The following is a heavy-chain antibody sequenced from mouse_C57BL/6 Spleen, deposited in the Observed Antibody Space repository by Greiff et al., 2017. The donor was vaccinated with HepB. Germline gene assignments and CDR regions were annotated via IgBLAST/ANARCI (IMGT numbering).Heavy chain of an antibody. Sequence: VQLQQPGAELVKPGASVKLSCKASGYTFTSYWMHWVKQRPGRGLEWIGRIDPNSGGTKYNEKFKSKATLTVDKPSSTAYMQLSSLTSEDSAVYYCASDYDVGYYYAMVYWGQGTSVTVSS. V-gene: IGHV1-72*01. CDR2: IDPNSGGT. J-gene: IGHJ4*01. CDR1: GYTFTSYW. CDR3: ASDYDVGYYYAMVY. D-gene: IGHD2-4*01.